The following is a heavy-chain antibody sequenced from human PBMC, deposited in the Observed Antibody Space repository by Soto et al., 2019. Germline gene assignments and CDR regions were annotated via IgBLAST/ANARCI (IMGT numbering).Heavy chain of an antibody. V-gene: IGHV4-39*01. J-gene: IGHJ5*02. CDR2: LYYTGST. Sequence: SETLSLTCTVSGDSISKSTYYWGWIRQPQGKGLEWIGSLYYTGSTYYNPSLKSRVTLSVDTSQNQFSLRLNSVTAADTAVYYCARHEGGSEYGFSSLYNWFDPWGQGTLVTVSS. D-gene: IGHD6-6*01. CDR1: GDSISKSTYY. CDR3: ARHEGGSEYGFSSLYNWFDP.